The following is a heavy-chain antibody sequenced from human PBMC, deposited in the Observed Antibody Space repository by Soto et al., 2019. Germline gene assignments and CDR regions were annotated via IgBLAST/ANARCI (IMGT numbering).Heavy chain of an antibody. CDR1: GFSLSTSGLG. V-gene: IGHV2-5*01. J-gene: IGHJ4*02. CDR2: IYWNDDK. CDR3: AHRPSGWYLFDY. D-gene: IGHD6-19*01. Sequence: QITLKESGPTLVRPTQTLTLTCTFSGFSLSTSGLGVGWICQPPGKALEWLALIYWNDDKRYSTSLKARLTITKDTSKNQVVLTMTNMDPVDTATYYCAHRPSGWYLFDYWGQGTLVTVSS.